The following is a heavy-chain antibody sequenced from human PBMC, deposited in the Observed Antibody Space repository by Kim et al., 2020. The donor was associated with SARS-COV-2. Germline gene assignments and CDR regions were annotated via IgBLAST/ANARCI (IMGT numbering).Heavy chain of an antibody. CDR2: ISAYNGNT. Sequence: ASVKVSCKASGYTFTSYGISWVRQAPGQGLEWMGWISAYNGNTNYAQKLQGRVTMTTDTSTSTAYMELRSLRSDDTAVYYCARENSDIVVVPALGDYYFDYWGQGTLVTVSS. V-gene: IGHV1-18*04. CDR1: GYTFTSYG. D-gene: IGHD2-2*01. J-gene: IGHJ4*02. CDR3: ARENSDIVVVPALGDYYFDY.